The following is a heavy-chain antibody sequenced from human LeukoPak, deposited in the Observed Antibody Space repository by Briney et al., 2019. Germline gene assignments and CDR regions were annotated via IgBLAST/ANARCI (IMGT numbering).Heavy chain of an antibody. Sequence: GGSLRLSCAASGFTFDDYAMHWVRQAPGKGLEWVSGISCNSGSIGYADSVKGRFTISRDNAKNSLYLQMNSLRAEDTALYYCAKTPDYYDSSGSYFDYWGQGTLVTVSS. CDR2: ISCNSGSI. V-gene: IGHV3-9*01. CDR1: GFTFDDYA. J-gene: IGHJ4*02. D-gene: IGHD3-22*01. CDR3: AKTPDYYDSSGSYFDY.